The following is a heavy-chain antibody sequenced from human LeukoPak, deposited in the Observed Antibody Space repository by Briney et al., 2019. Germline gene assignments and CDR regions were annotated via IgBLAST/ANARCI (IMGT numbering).Heavy chain of an antibody. J-gene: IGHJ4*02. D-gene: IGHD3-22*01. CDR1: GFTVSSNY. Sequence: GGSLRLSCAASGFTVSSNYMSWVRQAPGKGLEWVSVIYSGGSTYYADSVKGRFTISRDNSKNTLYLQMNSLRAEDTAVYYCARYYYDSSGYPYYFDYWGQGTLVTVSS. CDR3: ARYYYDSSGYPYYFDY. CDR2: IYSGGST. V-gene: IGHV3-53*01.